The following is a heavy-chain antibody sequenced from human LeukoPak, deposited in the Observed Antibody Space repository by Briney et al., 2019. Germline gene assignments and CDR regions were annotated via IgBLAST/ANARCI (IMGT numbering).Heavy chain of an antibody. CDR1: GGSISSYY. CDR2: IYYSGST. J-gene: IGHJ4*02. Sequence: SETLSLTCTVSGGSISSYYWSWIRQPPGKGLEWIGYIYYSGSTNYNPSLKSRVTISVDTSKNQFSLKLGSVTAADTAVYYCARLRRVAVAGTGDFDYWGQGTLVTVSS. CDR3: ARLRRVAVAGTGDFDY. D-gene: IGHD6-19*01. V-gene: IGHV4-59*01.